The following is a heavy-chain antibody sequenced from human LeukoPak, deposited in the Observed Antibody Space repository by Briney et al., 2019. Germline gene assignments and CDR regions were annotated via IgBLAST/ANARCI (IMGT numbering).Heavy chain of an antibody. CDR3: AKGRRYFDWPYDAFDI. Sequence: GGSLKLSCAASGFTFSNYWMTWVRQAPGKGLEWVANIKHDGSEDYYLDSVKGRFTISRDNAKNSLYLQMNSLRAEDTALYYCAKGRRYFDWPYDAFDIWGQGTMVTVSS. D-gene: IGHD3-9*01. V-gene: IGHV3-7*03. J-gene: IGHJ3*02. CDR1: GFTFSNYW. CDR2: IKHDGSED.